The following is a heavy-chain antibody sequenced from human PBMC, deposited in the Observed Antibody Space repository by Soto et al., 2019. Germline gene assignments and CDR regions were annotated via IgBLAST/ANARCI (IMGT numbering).Heavy chain of an antibody. CDR2: MTPNSGDT. D-gene: IGHD5-12*01. V-gene: IGHV1-8*01. Sequence: KVSCKASGYTSGNDDSNWVRQAPGQGLEWMGWMTPNSGDTDHAQKFEGRLTLTRDTSISTAYMELSSLRSEDTAVYYCARGGKYGGLYCFDYWGQGALVTASS. J-gene: IGHJ4*02. CDR3: ARGGKYGGLYCFDY. CDR1: GYTSGNDD.